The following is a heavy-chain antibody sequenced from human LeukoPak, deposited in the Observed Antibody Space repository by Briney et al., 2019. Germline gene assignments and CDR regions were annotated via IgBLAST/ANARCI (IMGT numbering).Heavy chain of an antibody. CDR2: ISAYNGNT. CDR1: GYAFSTYG. D-gene: IGHD5-24*01. J-gene: IGHJ4*02. Sequence: ASVKVSCKASGYAFSTYGISWVRQAPGQGLEWMGWISAYNGNTNYAQKFQGRVTMTTDTSTSTACMELRSLRSDDTAVYYCARDQRPPSYYFDYWGQGTLVTVSS. V-gene: IGHV1-18*01. CDR3: ARDQRPPSYYFDY.